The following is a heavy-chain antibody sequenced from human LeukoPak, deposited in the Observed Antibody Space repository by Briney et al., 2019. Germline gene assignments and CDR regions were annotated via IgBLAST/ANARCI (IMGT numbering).Heavy chain of an antibody. V-gene: IGHV3-9*01. CDR1: GFTFDDYA. Sequence: GRSLRLSCAASGFTFDDYAMHWVRQAPGKGLEWVSGISWNSGSIGYADSVKGRFTISRDNAKNSLYLQMNSLRAEDTAVYYCAREHYGSGSYSNWFDPWGQGTLVTVSS. J-gene: IGHJ5*02. CDR2: ISWNSGSI. CDR3: AREHYGSGSYSNWFDP. D-gene: IGHD3-10*01.